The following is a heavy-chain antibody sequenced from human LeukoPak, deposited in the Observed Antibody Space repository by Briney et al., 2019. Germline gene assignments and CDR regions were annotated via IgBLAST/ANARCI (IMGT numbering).Heavy chain of an antibody. CDR1: GFTFSDYY. J-gene: IGHJ6*02. V-gene: IGHV3-11*01. D-gene: IGHD6-13*01. CDR3: AGSSSWYPPGYDV. CDR2: ISSSGSTI. Sequence: PGGSLRLSCAASGFTFSDYYMSWIRQAPGKGLEWVSYISSSGSTIYYADSVKGRFTISRDNAKNSLYLQMNSLRAEDTAVYYCAGSSSWYPPGYDVWGQGTTVTVSS.